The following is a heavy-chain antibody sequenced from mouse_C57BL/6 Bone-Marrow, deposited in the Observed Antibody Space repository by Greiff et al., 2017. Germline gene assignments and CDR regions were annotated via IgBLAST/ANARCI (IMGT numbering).Heavy chain of an antibody. V-gene: IGHV1-54*01. Sequence: QVQLQQSGAELVRPGTSVKVSCKASGYAFTNYLIEWVKQRPGQGLEWIGVINPGSGGTNYNEKFKGKATLTADKSSSTAYMQLSSLTSEDSAVYYCARRGLRPFAYWGQGTLVTVSA. J-gene: IGHJ3*01. CDR1: GYAFTNYL. CDR2: INPGSGGT. CDR3: ARRGLRPFAY. D-gene: IGHD2-4*01.